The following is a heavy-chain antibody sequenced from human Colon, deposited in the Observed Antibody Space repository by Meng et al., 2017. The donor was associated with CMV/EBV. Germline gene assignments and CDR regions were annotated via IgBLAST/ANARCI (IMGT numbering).Heavy chain of an antibody. J-gene: IGHJ4*02. D-gene: IGHD3-22*01. CDR1: HDSIYINRTY. Sequence: QQMESGPGLCKPVETPSLAYTVSHDSIYINRTYWTWFRQSSTEGLEGIGNIYYTGKTHYNPSLTSQVTITLDTSQKQFSLNLTSVTAADTATYFYAGVNLPISAITTADWGQGTLVTVSS. CDR3: AGVNLPISAITTAD. V-gene: IGHV4-39*07. CDR2: IYYTGKT.